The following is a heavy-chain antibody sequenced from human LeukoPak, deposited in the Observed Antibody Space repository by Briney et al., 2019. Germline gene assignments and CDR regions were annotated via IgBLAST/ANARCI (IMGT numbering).Heavy chain of an antibody. J-gene: IGHJ6*04. Sequence: QTGGSLRLSCAASGFTFSSYAMSWVRQAPGKGLEWVSAISGSGGSTYYADSVKGRLTISRDNSKNTLYLQMNSLRAEDTAVYYCAKDLVWRVVPAYGMDVWGKGTTVTVPS. V-gene: IGHV3-23*01. D-gene: IGHD2-2*01. CDR2: ISGSGGST. CDR1: GFTFSSYA. CDR3: AKDLVWRVVPAYGMDV.